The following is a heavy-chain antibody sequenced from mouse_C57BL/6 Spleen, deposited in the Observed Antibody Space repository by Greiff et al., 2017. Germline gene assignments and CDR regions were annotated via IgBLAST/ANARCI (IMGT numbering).Heavy chain of an antibody. CDR1: GYTFTDYY. V-gene: IGHV1-76*01. D-gene: IGHD2-2*01. CDR2: IYPGSGNT. CDR3: ERSGYGYDY. J-gene: IGHJ2*01. Sequence: QVQLKQSGAELVRPGASVKLSCKASGYTFTDYYINWVKQRPGQGLEWIARIYPGSGNTYYNEKFKGKATLTAEKSSSAAYMQLRSLTSVDSAVYFSERSGYGYDYWGQGTTRTVSS.